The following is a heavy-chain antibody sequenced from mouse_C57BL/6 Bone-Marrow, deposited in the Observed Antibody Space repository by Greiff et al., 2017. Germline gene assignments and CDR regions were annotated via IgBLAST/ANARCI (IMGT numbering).Heavy chain of an antibody. J-gene: IGHJ2*01. Sequence: QVQLQQSGAELVNPGASVKISCKASGYAFSSYWMNWVKQRPGKGLEWIGQIYPGDGDTNYNGKFKGKATLTADKSSSTAYMQLSSLTSEDSAVYFCARGDGSSYDYFDYWGQGTTLTVSS. V-gene: IGHV1-80*01. CDR2: IYPGDGDT. D-gene: IGHD1-1*01. CDR3: ARGDGSSYDYFDY. CDR1: GYAFSSYW.